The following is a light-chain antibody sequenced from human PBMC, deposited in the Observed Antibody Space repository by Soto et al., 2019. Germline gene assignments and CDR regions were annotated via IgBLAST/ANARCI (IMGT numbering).Light chain of an antibody. CDR1: QSFRGL. Sequence: VLTQSPVTLSLSPGERATLSCRASQSFRGLLAWYQQQPGQAPRLLIYDAYNRATGIPPRFSGSGSGTDFTLIISSLEPEDSAVYYCQQRHMWPITFGQGTRLEIK. J-gene: IGKJ5*01. CDR2: DAY. V-gene: IGKV3-11*01. CDR3: QQRHMWPIT.